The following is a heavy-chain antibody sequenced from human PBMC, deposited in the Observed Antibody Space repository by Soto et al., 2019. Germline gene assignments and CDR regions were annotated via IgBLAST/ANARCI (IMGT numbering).Heavy chain of an antibody. CDR1: GGTFSSYT. CDR2: IIPILGIA. V-gene: IGHV1-69*02. Sequence: QVQLVQSGAEVKKPGSSVKVSCKASGGTFSSYTISWVRQAPGHGLEWMGRIIPILGIANYAQKFQGRVTINAAKSTTTAYMELSSPRSEDTAVYYCSMTTVTSNWFDPWGQGTLVTVSS. D-gene: IGHD4-17*01. J-gene: IGHJ5*02. CDR3: SMTTVTSNWFDP.